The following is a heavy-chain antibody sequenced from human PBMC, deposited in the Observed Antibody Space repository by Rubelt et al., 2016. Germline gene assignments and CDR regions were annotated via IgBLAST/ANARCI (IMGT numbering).Heavy chain of an antibody. CDR1: GYTFTTYG. Sequence: QVHLVQSAIEVKKPGASVKISCKTSGYTFTTYGIIWVRRAPGQGLAWMGWINTYNDKTNYPQKFQGRVSMTTDSSTNTAYMELRSLRSDDTAVYYCARGYFDSTGDFDYWGQGTLVTVSS. J-gene: IGHJ4*02. V-gene: IGHV1-18*01. CDR2: INTYNDKT. CDR3: ARGYFDSTGDFDY. D-gene: IGHD3-22*01.